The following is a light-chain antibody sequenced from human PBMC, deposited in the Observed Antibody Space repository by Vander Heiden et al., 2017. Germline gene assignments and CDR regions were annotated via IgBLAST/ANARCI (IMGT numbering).Light chain of an antibody. J-gene: IGKJ2*01. CDR1: QTISSS. CDR3: QQSYTTPYT. Sequence: IQMTQSPSSLSASLGDRVTITCRASQTISSSLNWFHQKPGKAPKLLIYAASSLQSGVPSRFSGSGSGTDFTLTISSLQPEDFATYYCQQSYTTPYTFGQGTKLEIK. V-gene: IGKV1-39*01. CDR2: AAS.